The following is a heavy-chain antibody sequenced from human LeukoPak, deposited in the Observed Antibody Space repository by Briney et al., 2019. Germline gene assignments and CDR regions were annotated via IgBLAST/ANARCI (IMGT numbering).Heavy chain of an antibody. CDR2: ISGGGDGA. J-gene: IGHJ4*02. D-gene: IGHD5-12*01. Sequence: PGGSLRLSCAVSGFTFNNCAMSWVRQAPGKGLEWVSTISGGGDGAFYADSVKGRFTISRDNSGNTMSLQMNGLRAEDTAVYFCAKAPQGYSAYYDYWGQGALVTVSS. CDR3: AKAPQGYSAYYDY. CDR1: GFTFNNCA. V-gene: IGHV3-23*01.